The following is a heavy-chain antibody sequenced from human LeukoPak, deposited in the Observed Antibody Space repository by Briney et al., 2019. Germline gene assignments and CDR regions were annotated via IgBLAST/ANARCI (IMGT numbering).Heavy chain of an antibody. J-gene: IGHJ3*01. CDR3: ARLLHGSGSSFGFDV. D-gene: IGHD3-10*01. Sequence: PGGSLRLSCAASGFTFSSYAMHWVRQAPGKGLEYVSGISSNGGSTYYADSVKGRFTISRDNSKNTLSLQMGSLRAEDMAVYYCARLLHGSGSSFGFDVWGQGTIVTVSS. V-gene: IGHV3-64*02. CDR1: GFTFSSYA. CDR2: ISSNGGST.